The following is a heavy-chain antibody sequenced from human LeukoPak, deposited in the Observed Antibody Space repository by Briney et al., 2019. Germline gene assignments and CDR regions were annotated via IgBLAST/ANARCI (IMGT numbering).Heavy chain of an antibody. J-gene: IGHJ4*02. V-gene: IGHV3-23*01. D-gene: IGHD3-9*01. CDR1: GFTFRTYA. CDR2: VSDNGGDT. CDR3: ARGTLAGYFLGY. Sequence: GGSLRLSCTASGFTFRTYAMTWVSHAPGKGLEWGSDVSDNGGDTSYADSVKGRFSITRDNAKNTVYLQMDSLRAEDTAQYYCARGTLAGYFLGYWGQGTLVTVSS.